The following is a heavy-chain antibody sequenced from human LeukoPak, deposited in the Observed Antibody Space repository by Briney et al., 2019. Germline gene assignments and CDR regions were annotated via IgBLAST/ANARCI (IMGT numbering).Heavy chain of an antibody. CDR1: GGSFSGYY. J-gene: IGHJ4*02. CDR3: ARVASSGWYGQLDY. Sequence: SETLSLTCAVYGGSFSGYYWSWIRQPPGKGLEWIGEINHSGSTNYNPSLKSRVTISVDTSKNQFSLKLSSVTAADTAVYYYARVASSGWYGQLDYWGQGTLVTVSS. D-gene: IGHD6-19*01. CDR2: INHSGST. V-gene: IGHV4-34*01.